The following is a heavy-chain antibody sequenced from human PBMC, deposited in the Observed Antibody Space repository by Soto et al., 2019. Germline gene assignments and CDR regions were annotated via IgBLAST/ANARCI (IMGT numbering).Heavy chain of an antibody. J-gene: IGHJ3*02. CDR3: ARDFPVASIVGATDAFDI. Sequence: PWGSLRLSCAASGFTFSSYEMNWVRQAPGKGLEWVSYISSSGSTIYYADSVKGRFTISRDNAKNSLYLQMNSLRAEDTAVYYCARDFPVASIVGATDAFDIWGQGTMVTVSS. V-gene: IGHV3-48*03. CDR2: ISSSGSTI. CDR1: GFTFSSYE. D-gene: IGHD1-26*01.